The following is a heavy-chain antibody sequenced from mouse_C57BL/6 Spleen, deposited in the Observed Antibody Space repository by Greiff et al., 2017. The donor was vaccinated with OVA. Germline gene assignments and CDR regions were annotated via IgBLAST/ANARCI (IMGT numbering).Heavy chain of an antibody. V-gene: IGHV1-69*01. CDR3: ARGGLHYAMDY. CDR1: GYTFTSYW. J-gene: IGHJ4*01. CDR2: IDPSDSYT. D-gene: IGHD2-13*01. Sequence: QVQLQQPGAELVMPGASVKLSCKASGYTFTSYWMHWVKQRPGQGLEWIGEIDPSDSYTNYNQKFKGKSPLTVDKSSSTAYMQLSSLTSEDSAVYYCARGGLHYAMDYWGQGTSVTVSS.